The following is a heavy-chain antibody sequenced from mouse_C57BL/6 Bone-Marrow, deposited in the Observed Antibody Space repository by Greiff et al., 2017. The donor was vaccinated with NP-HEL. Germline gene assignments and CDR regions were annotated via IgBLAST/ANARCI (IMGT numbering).Heavy chain of an antibody. CDR2: IHPNSGST. D-gene: IGHD1-1*01. CDR3: ARNYGRSYALYAMDY. J-gene: IGHJ4*01. CDR1: GYTFTSYW. V-gene: IGHV1-64*01. Sequence: VQLQQPGAELVKPGASVKLSCKASGYTFTSYWMHWVKQRPGQGLEWIGMIHPNSGSTNYNEKFKSKATLTVDKSSSTAYMQLSSLTSEDSAVYYCARNYGRSYALYAMDYWGQGTSVTVSS.